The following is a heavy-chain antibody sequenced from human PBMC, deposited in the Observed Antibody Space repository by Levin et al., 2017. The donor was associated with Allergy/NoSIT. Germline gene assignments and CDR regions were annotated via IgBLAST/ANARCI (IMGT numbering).Heavy chain of an antibody. CDR3: ARQGGLWFGESDYFDY. CDR2: IYYSGST. D-gene: IGHD3-10*01. V-gene: IGHV4-39*01. J-gene: IGHJ4*02. CDR1: GGSISSSSYY. Sequence: SETLSLTCTVSGGSISSSSYYWGWIRQPPGKGLEWIGSIYYSGSTYYNPSLKSRVTISVDTSKNQFSLKLSSVTAADTAVYYCARQGGLWFGESDYFDYWGQGTLVTVSS.